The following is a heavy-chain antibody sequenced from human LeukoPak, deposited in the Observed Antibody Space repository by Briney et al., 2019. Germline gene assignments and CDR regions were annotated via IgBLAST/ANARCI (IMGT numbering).Heavy chain of an antibody. J-gene: IGHJ4*02. CDR2: IKQDGSEK. V-gene: IGHV3-7*01. CDR1: GFTFSRCW. D-gene: IGHD3-22*01. Sequence: GGSLRLSCAASGFTFSRCWMSWVRQAPGKGLEWVANIKQDGSEKYYVGSVKGRFTISRDNAKNSVFLQMNSLRAEDTAVYYCASDRDYYDSTGYLFGYWGQGTLVTVSS. CDR3: ASDRDYYDSTGYLFGY.